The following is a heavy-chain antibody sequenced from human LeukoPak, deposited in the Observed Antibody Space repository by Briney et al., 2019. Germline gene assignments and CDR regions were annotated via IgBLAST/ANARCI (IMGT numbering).Heavy chain of an antibody. Sequence: SETLSLTCTVSGGSISSSSYYWGWIRQPPGKGLEWIGSIYYSGSTYYNPSLKSRVTISVDTSKNQFSLKLSSVTAEDTAVYYCARGPRYCSGGSCYSGRYSGYMDVWGKGTTVTVSS. D-gene: IGHD2-15*01. CDR1: GGSISSSSYY. V-gene: IGHV4-39*07. CDR2: IYYSGST. J-gene: IGHJ6*03. CDR3: ARGPRYCSGGSCYSGRYSGYMDV.